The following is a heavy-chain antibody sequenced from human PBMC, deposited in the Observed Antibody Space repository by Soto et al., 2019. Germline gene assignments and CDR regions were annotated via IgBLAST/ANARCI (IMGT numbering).Heavy chain of an antibody. J-gene: IGHJ4*02. V-gene: IGHV3-33*01. CDR2: IWYDGSNK. CDR3: ARDRHDSSGYDILYYFDY. CDR1: GFTFSSYG. Sequence: QVQLVESGGGVVQPGRSLRLSCAASGFTFSSYGMHWVRQAPGKGLEWVAVIWYDGSNKYYADSVKGRFTISRDNSKNTLYLQMNSLGAEDTAVYYCARDRHDSSGYDILYYFDYWGQGTLVTVSS. D-gene: IGHD3-22*01.